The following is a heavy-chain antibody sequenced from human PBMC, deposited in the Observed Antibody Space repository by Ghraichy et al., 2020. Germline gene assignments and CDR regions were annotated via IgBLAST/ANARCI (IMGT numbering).Heavy chain of an antibody. V-gene: IGHV4-39*07. Sequence: ESLNISCTVSGGSISSRSYYWGWIRQPPGKGLEWIGSIYYSGSTYYNPSLKSRVTISVDTSKNQFSLTLSSVTAADTAVYYCARDQGYCSSTSCPLGWFDPWGQGTLVTVSS. CDR1: GGSISSRSYY. CDR2: IYYSGST. J-gene: IGHJ5*02. D-gene: IGHD2-2*01. CDR3: ARDQGYCSSTSCPLGWFDP.